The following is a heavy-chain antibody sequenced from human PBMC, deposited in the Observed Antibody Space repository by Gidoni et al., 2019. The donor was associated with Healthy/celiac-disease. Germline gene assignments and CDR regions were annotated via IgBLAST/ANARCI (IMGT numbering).Heavy chain of an antibody. CDR3: AVSDYYDSSGYYAAYDAFDI. J-gene: IGHJ3*02. Sequence: QVQLAESGGGVVQPGRSLRLSWPTYGFTFSSSGMTWVRQAPGKGLECVAVIWYDGSIKYYADSVKGRFTITRDNSKNTLYLQMNSLRAEDTAVYYCAVSDYYDSSGYYAAYDAFDIWGQGTMVTVSS. CDR1: GFTFSSSG. V-gene: IGHV3-33*01. CDR2: IWYDGSIK. D-gene: IGHD3-22*01.